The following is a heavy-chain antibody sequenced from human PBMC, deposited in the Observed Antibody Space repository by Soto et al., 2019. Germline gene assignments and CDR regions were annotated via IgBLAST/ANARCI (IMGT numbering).Heavy chain of an antibody. CDR2: IAGKT. J-gene: IGHJ4*02. Sequence: GGSLGLSCATSGFTLSNSVMSWVRQAPGKGLEWVSTIAGKTYYSDSVKGRFTISRDNSQSTLYLQLNSLRAEDTAVYYCARKIDVPTGMLDHWGQGTLVTVSS. CDR1: GFTLSNSV. D-gene: IGHD1-1*01. CDR3: ARKIDVPTGMLDH. V-gene: IGHV3-23*01.